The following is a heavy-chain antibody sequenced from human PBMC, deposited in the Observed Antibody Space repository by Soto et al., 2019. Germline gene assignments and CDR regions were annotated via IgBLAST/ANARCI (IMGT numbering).Heavy chain of an antibody. CDR3: ARRLGYCSGGSCS. J-gene: IGHJ5*02. V-gene: IGHV3-53*01. CDR2: ISSDGGT. CDR1: GFSVSGSY. D-gene: IGHD2-15*01. Sequence: GGSLRLSCAASGFSVSGSYMSWVRQAPGKGLEWVSVISSDGGTYYADSVKGRFTISRDNSRNTLYFQMDSLRAEDTAIYYCARRLGYCSGGSCSWRQGTLVTVSS.